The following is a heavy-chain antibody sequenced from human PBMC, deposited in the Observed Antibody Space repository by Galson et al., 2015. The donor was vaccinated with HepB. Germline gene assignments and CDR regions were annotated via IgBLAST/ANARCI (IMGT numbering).Heavy chain of an antibody. V-gene: IGHV5-51*01. CDR3: ARHRPNYYDSSGYYAYYYGMDV. Sequence: QSGAEVKKPGESLKISCKGSGYSFTSYWIGWVRQMPGKGLGWMGIIYPGDSDTRYNPSFQGQVTISADKSISTAYLQWSSLKASDTAMYYCARHRPNYYDSSGYYAYYYGMDVWGQGTTVTVSS. CDR1: GYSFTSYW. CDR2: IYPGDSDT. D-gene: IGHD3-22*01. J-gene: IGHJ6*02.